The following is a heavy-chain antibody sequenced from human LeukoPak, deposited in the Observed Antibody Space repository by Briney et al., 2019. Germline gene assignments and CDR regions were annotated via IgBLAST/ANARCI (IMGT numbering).Heavy chain of an antibody. J-gene: IGHJ3*02. V-gene: IGHV4-4*02. CDR1: GGSISSSNW. CDR2: IYHSEST. D-gene: IGHD4-23*01. Sequence: PSGTLSLTCAVSGGSISSSNWWSWVRQPPGKGLEWIGEIYHSESTNYNPSLKSRVTISVDKSKNQFSLKLNSVTAADTAFYYCARVPTENDYGDNGAFDIWGQGTMVTVSS. CDR3: ARVPTENDYGDNGAFDI.